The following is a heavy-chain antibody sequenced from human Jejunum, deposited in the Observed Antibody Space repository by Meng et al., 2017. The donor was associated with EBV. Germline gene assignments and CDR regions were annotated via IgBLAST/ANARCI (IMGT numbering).Heavy chain of an antibody. CDR3: ARGAYFDY. CDR2: IYYSWSA. V-gene: IGHV4-30-2*01. J-gene: IGHJ4*02. Sequence: LQRPDSGSGLVKPSHTLSLTCAVSGGSISSCGYSWTWIRQPPGKGLQWIGYIYYSWSAFNNPSLKSRVTLSVDRSKNQFSLNLSSVTAADTAVYYCARGAYFDYWGQGTLVTVSS. CDR1: GGSISSCGYS.